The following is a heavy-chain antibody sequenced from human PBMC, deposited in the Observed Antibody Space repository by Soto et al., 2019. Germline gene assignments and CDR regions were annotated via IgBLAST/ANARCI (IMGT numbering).Heavy chain of an antibody. CDR3: ARLNKGLKGPKPLNFDY. CDR1: GGSISSGGYY. CDR2: IYYSGST. D-gene: IGHD3-16*01. Sequence: SETLSLTCTVSGGSISSGGYYWSWIRQHPGKGLEWIGYIYYSGSTYYNPSLKSRVTISVDTSKNQFSLKLSSVTAADTAVYYCARLNKGLKGPKPLNFDYWGQGTLVTVSS. J-gene: IGHJ4*02. V-gene: IGHV4-31*03.